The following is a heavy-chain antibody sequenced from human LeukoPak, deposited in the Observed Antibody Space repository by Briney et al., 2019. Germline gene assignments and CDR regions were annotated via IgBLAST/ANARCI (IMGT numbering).Heavy chain of an antibody. J-gene: IGHJ3*02. CDR3: AREDKKRYYDILTETPGIDI. Sequence: GASVKVSCKASGYTFTGYYMHWVRQAPGQGLEWMGWINPNSGGTNYAQKFQGRVTITRDTSISTAYMELSRLRSDDTAVYYCAREDKKRYYDILTETPGIDIWGQGTMVTVSS. CDR1: GYTFTGYY. CDR2: INPNSGGT. V-gene: IGHV1-2*02. D-gene: IGHD3-9*01.